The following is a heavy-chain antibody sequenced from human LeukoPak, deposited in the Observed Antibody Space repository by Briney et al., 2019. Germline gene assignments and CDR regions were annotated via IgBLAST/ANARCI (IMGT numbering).Heavy chain of an antibody. CDR2: ISAYNGNT. D-gene: IGHD6-19*01. CDR1: GYTFTSYG. Sequence: GASVKVSCKASGYTFTSYGISRVRQAPGQGPEWMGWISAYNGNTNYAQKLQGRVTMTTDTSTSTAYMELRSLRSDDTAVYYCARAPRIAVADIFDYWGQGTLVTVSS. CDR3: ARAPRIAVADIFDY. J-gene: IGHJ4*02. V-gene: IGHV1-18*01.